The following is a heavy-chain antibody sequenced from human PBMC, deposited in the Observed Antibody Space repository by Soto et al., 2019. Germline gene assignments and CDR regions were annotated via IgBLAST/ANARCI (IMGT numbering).Heavy chain of an antibody. CDR2: ISHDGSNK. D-gene: IGHD3-9*01. CDR3: AKDYDILTGALDY. J-gene: IGHJ4*02. Sequence: GGSLRLSCAASGFTFSSYGMHWVRQAPGKGLEWVAVISHDGSNKYYADSVKGRFTISRDNSKNTLYLQMNSLRAEDTAVYYCAKDYDILTGALDYWGQGTLVTVSS. CDR1: GFTFSSYG. V-gene: IGHV3-30*18.